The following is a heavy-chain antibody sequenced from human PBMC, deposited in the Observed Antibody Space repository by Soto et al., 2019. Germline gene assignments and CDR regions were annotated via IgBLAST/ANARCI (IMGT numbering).Heavy chain of an antibody. CDR2: IRSKGYGGTT. Sequence: GGSLRLSCTGSGFTFGDFGMSWFRQAPGKGLEWLSFIRSKGYGGTTESAASVRGRFITSRDDSKSIAYLQMNSLRAEDTAVYYCARGSYSSSFAGYYYYYGMDVWGQGTTVTVSS. CDR3: ARGSYSSSFAGYYYYYGMDV. J-gene: IGHJ6*02. D-gene: IGHD6-6*01. V-gene: IGHV3-49*03. CDR1: GFTFGDFG.